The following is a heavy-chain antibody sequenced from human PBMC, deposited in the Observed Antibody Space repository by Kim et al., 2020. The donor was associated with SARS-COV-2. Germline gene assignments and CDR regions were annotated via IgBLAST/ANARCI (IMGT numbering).Heavy chain of an antibody. CDR1: GFTFSSYS. Sequence: GGSLRLSCAASGFTFSSYSMRWVRQAPGKGLVLVSLISSSGGTTYYADSVKGRFTISRDNAKNTLYLQMNNLRADDTAVYNCGKGKTSSFYYLGQGT. J-gene: IGHJ4*02. D-gene: IGHD3-16*01. CDR3: GKGKTSSFYY. CDR2: ISSSGGTT. V-gene: IGHV3-23*01.